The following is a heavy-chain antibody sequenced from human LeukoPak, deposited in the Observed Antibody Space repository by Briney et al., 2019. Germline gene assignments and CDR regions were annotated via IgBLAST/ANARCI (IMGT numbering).Heavy chain of an antibody. CDR2: INHSGST. CDR1: GGSFGGYY. V-gene: IGHV4-34*01. J-gene: IGHJ5*02. Sequence: KPSETLSLTCAVYGGSFGGYYWSWIRQPPGKGLEWIGEINHSGSTNYNPSLESRVTISVDTSKNQTSLNMRSVTAADTAIYYCARRQQTGGDNGLHNWFDPWGQGILVTVSS. D-gene: IGHD5-24*01. CDR3: ARRQQTGGDNGLHNWFDP.